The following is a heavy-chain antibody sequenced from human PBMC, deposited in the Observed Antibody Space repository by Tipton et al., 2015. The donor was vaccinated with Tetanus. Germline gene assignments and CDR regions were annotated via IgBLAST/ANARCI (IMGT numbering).Heavy chain of an antibody. CDR2: ISSSSRYI. CDR1: GFTLSRYT. J-gene: IGHJ6*02. Sequence: SLRLSCAASGFTLSRYTLNWVRQAPGKGLEWVSSISSSSRYIYYADSVKGRFTISRDNAKNSLYLQMHSLRPDDTAVYYCVKDRALSGYLFYYGMDAWGQGTTVIVSS. V-gene: IGHV3-21*01. D-gene: IGHD5-12*01. CDR3: VKDRALSGYLFYYGMDA.